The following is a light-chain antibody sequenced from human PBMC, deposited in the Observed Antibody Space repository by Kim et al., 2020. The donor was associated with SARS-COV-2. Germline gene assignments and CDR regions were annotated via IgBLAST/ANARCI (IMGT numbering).Light chain of an antibody. CDR3: QVWDYSTVV. CDR2: RDT. J-gene: IGLJ2*01. CDR1: NVGHKN. V-gene: IGLV3-9*01. Sequence: SYELTQALSISVALGQTARITCGGHNVGHKNVHWYQQKPGQAPVLVIYRDTNRPSWIPVRFSGSKSGNTATLTINRAQAGDEADYYCQVWDYSTVVFGGGTQLTVL.